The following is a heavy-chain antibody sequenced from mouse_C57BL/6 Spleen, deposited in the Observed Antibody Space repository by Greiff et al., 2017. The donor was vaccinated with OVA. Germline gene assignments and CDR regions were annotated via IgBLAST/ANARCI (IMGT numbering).Heavy chain of an antibody. Sequence: VQLQQSGAELVRPGASVTLSCTASDYTFTDYEMHWVQQTPVHGLEWIGAIDPETGGTTYNQKFKGKAIRTADKSSSTAYMEHRSLTSEDSAVYDCTRWYKGSMFAYWGQGTLVTVSA. D-gene: IGHD1-1*01. CDR2: IDPETGGT. J-gene: IGHJ3*01. V-gene: IGHV1-15*01. CDR1: DYTFTDYE. CDR3: TRWYKGSMFAY.